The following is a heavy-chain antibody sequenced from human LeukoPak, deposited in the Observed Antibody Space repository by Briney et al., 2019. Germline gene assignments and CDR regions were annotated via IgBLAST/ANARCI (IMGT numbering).Heavy chain of an antibody. J-gene: IGHJ4*02. CDR2: IIPIFGTA. D-gene: IGHD3-9*01. Sequence: ASVKLSCKASGATFSSYAISWVRQAPGQGLEWMGGIIPIFGTANYAKKFQGRVTITADESTSTAYIEMSNLRAEETAVYYYVRASHSALRYYDIVTAIGNYFDYWGQGTLVTVSS. CDR1: GATFSSYA. CDR3: VRASHSALRYYDIVTAIGNYFDY. V-gene: IGHV1-69*01.